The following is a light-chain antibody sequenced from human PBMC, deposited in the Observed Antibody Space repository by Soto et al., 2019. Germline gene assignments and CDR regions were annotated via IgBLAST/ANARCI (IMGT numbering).Light chain of an antibody. CDR3: ISYTTISTYV. V-gene: IGLV2-14*02. CDR2: EGS. J-gene: IGLJ1*01. CDR1: SSDVGSYNL. Sequence: QSVLTQPASVSGSPGQSITISCTGTSSDVGSYNLVSWYQQHPGKAPKLMIYEGSKRPSGVSNRFSGSKSGNTASLTISGLQAEDEADYYCISYTTISTYVFGTGTKVTVL.